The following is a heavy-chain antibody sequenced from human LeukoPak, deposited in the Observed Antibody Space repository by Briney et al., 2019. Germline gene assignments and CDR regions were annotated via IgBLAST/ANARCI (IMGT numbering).Heavy chain of an antibody. CDR2: INAGNGNT. D-gene: IGHD5-18*01. CDR3: ARALREQQWLSPCDY. CDR1: GYTFTSYA. J-gene: IGHJ4*02. V-gene: IGHV1-3*01. Sequence: ASVKVSCKASGYTFTSYAMHWVRQAPGQRLEWMGWINAGNGNTKYSQKFQGRVTITRDTSASTAYMELSSLRSEDTAVYYCARALREQQWLSPCDYWGQGTLVTVSS.